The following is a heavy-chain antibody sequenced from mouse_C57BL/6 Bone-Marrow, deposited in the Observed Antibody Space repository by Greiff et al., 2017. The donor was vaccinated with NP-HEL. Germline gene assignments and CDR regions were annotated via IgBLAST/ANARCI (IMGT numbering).Heavy chain of an antibody. CDR3: ARHVSDYDWAMDY. Sequence: VKLVESGPGLVAPSQSLSITCTVSGFSLTSYGVHWVRQPPGKGLEWLVVIWSDGSTTYNSALKSRLSISKDNTKSQVFLKMNILQTDDTAMYYCARHVSDYDWAMDYWGQGTSVTVSS. V-gene: IGHV2-6-1*01. J-gene: IGHJ4*01. CDR2: IWSDGST. D-gene: IGHD2-4*01. CDR1: GFSLTSYG.